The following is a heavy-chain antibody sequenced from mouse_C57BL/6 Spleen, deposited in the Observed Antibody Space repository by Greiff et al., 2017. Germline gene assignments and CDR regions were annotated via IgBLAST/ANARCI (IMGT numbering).Heavy chain of an antibody. V-gene: IGHV1-19*01. D-gene: IGHD2-1*01. J-gene: IGHJ3*01. Sequence: EVKLVESGPVLVKPGASVKMSCKASGYTFTDYYMNWVKQSHGKSLEWIGVINPYNGGTSYNQKFKGKATLTVDKSSSTAYMELNSLTSEDSAVYYCARGIYFPSWGQGTLVTVSA. CDR3: ARGIYFPS. CDR2: INPYNGGT. CDR1: GYTFTDYY.